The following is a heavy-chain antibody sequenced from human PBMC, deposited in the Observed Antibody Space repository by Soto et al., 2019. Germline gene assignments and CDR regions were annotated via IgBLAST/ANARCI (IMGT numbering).Heavy chain of an antibody. J-gene: IGHJ3*02. CDR3: ARARQLVRPLVVYAFDI. D-gene: IGHD6-13*01. Sequence: SETLSLTCAVYGGSFSGYYWSWIRQPPGKGLERIGEINHGGRTNYNPSLKSRDNKSEDTSKNQFFLKLSFVTAAYTAVYYCARARQLVRPLVVYAFDIWGQGT. CDR1: GGSFSGYY. V-gene: IGHV4-34*01. CDR2: INHGGRT.